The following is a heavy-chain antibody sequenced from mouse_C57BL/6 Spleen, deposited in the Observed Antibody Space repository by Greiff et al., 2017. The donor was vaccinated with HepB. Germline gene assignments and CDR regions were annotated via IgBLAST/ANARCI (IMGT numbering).Heavy chain of an antibody. CDR2: IYPSDSEP. J-gene: IGHJ4*01. CDR3: ARSHYYSNYLFYAMDY. D-gene: IGHD2-5*01. CDR1: GYTFTSYW. V-gene: IGHV1-61*01. Sequence: QVQLQQPGAELVRPGSSVKLSCKASGYTFTSYWMDWVKQRPGQGLEWIGNIYPSDSEPHYNQKFKDKATLTVDKSSSTAYMQLSSLTSEDSAVYYCARSHYYSNYLFYAMDYWGQGTSVTVSS.